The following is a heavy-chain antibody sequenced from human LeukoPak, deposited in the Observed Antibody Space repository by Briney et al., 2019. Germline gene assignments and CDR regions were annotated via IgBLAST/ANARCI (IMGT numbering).Heavy chain of an antibody. CDR3: ARHSGYDHEGNWFDP. CDR1: GFTFSDYY. Sequence: GGSLRLSCAASGFTFSDYYMSWIRQAPGKGLDWVSYISSSGSTIYYADSVKGRFTISRDNAKNSLYLQMNSLRAEDTAVYYCARHSGYDHEGNWFDPWGQGTLVTVSS. CDR2: ISSSGSTI. J-gene: IGHJ5*02. V-gene: IGHV3-11*04. D-gene: IGHD5-12*01.